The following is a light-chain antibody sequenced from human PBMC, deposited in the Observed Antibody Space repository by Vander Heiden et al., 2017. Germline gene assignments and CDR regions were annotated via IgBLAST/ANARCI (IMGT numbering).Light chain of an antibody. CDR3: QSYNSSNHEVV. J-gene: IGLJ2*01. V-gene: IGLV6-57*01. CDR2: EDN. CDR1: RGSIARNY. Sequence: NFMLTLSHSVSESLWKTVTISGTRSRGSIARNYVQWYQQRTGRSPTTVIYEDNQRPSGFPDRFSGSIDSSSNSASVTISGLKTEDEADYYCQSYNSSNHEVVFGGGTKLTVL.